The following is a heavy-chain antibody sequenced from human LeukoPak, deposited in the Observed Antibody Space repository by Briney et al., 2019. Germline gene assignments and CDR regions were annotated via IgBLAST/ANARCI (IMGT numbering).Heavy chain of an antibody. Sequence: PGGSLSLSCAASRFTYSSHAMSWVRQAAGKRLEWVSAISGCGGSTYYADPVEGRFTIFRDNAMNALYLQLNSLRTEDTAIYYCARDPYNTILYRLAYWGQGTLVTVSS. CDR3: ARDPYNTILYRLAY. V-gene: IGHV3-23*01. D-gene: IGHD3-10*01. CDR1: RFTYSSHA. J-gene: IGHJ4*02. CDR2: ISGCGGST.